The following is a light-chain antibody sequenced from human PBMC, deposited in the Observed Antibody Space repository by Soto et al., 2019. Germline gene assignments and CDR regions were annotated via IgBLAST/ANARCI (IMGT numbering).Light chain of an antibody. CDR3: QAWDSSTAV. CDR1: KLGDKY. CDR2: HDR. V-gene: IGLV3-1*01. Sequence: SYELTQPPSVSVSPGQTASITCSGDKLGDKYASWYQQKPGQSPVLVIYHDRQRPSGIPDRISGSNSGNTATLTISGTQAMDEGDYYCQAWDSSTAVFGGGTKVTVL. J-gene: IGLJ2*01.